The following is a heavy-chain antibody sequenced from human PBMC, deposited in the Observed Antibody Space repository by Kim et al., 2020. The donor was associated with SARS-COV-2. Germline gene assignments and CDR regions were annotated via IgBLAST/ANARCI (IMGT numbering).Heavy chain of an antibody. D-gene: IGHD3-10*01. CDR1: GGSISSGVDS. V-gene: IGHV4-30-4*01. CDR3: ARDRGSGGYGMDV. J-gene: IGHJ6*02. CDR2: IYSSGHT. Sequence: SETLSLTCTVSGGSISSGVDSWTWIRQHPGKGPEWIGCIYSSGHTYYSPSLKTRVTISIDASKNQFSLNLNSVTAADTAMYYCARDRGSGGYGMDVWGQGTTVTVSS.